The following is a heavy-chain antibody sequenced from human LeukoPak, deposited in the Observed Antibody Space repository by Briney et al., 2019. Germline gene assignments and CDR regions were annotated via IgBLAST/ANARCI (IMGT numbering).Heavy chain of an antibody. Sequence: GGPLEISCQGPGSRFTSYWIGWGRQMPGKGLEGMGIIYPGDSDIRYSPSFQAQVTFSADKSISTAYLQWSSLRASDTAMYYCARPVDNDSYYFHYWGQGTLVTVSS. CDR2: IYPGDSDI. V-gene: IGHV5-51*01. CDR1: GSRFTSYW. CDR3: ARPVDNDSYYFHY. J-gene: IGHJ4*02. D-gene: IGHD3-22*01.